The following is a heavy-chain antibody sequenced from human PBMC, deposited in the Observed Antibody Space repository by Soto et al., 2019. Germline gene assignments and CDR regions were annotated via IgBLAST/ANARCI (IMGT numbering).Heavy chain of an antibody. CDR1: GGSFSGYY. CDR2: INHSGST. V-gene: IGHV4-34*01. J-gene: IGHJ5*02. Sequence: SETLSLTCAVYGGSFSGYYWSWIRQPPGKGLEWIGEINHSGSTNYNPSLKSRVTISVDTSKNQFSLKLSSVTAADTAVYYCGRGRTSTNWFDPGGQEPLVTVPS. CDR3: GRGRTSTNWFDP. D-gene: IGHD2-8*01.